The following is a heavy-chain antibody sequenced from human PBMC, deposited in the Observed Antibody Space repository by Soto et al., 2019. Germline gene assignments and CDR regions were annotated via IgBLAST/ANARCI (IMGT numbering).Heavy chain of an antibody. J-gene: IGHJ4*02. CDR1: GFTFSDYT. D-gene: IGHD5-12*01. CDR3: ARDYGDGYYYFDL. Sequence: QVQLVESGGGVVQPGRSLRLSCAASGFTFSDYTMHWVRQAPGKELEWVALMSSDGGNTHYTDSVKGRCTISRDNSKNTLYLQMDSLRPEDTTVYYCARDYGDGYYYFDLWGQGTLVTVSS. CDR2: MSSDGGNT. V-gene: IGHV3-30-3*01.